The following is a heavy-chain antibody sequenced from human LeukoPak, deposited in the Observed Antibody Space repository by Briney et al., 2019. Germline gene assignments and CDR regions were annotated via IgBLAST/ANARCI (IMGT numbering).Heavy chain of an antibody. CDR1: GYTFTGYY. V-gene: IGHV1-2*02. D-gene: IGHD6-13*01. CDR2: INPNSGGT. Sequence: ASVKVSCKASGYTFTGYYMHWVRQAPGQGLEWMGWINPNSGGTNYAQKFQGRVTMTRDTSISTAYMELNRLRSDGTAVYYCARVGMAYSSSWYGVFDIWGQGTMVTVSS. J-gene: IGHJ3*02. CDR3: ARVGMAYSSSWYGVFDI.